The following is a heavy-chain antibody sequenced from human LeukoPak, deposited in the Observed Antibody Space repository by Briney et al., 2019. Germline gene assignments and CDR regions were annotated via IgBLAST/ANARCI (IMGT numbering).Heavy chain of an antibody. CDR3: ARGRGARDSSGYYTYYFDY. Sequence: GASVKVSCKASGYTFTNYHMQWVRQAPGQGLEWMGIINPSGGGTSYAQRFQGRVTMTRDTSTSTVYMELSSLSSEDTAIYYCARGRGARDSSGYYTYYFDYWGQGALVTVSS. J-gene: IGHJ4*02. V-gene: IGHV1-46*01. D-gene: IGHD3-22*01. CDR2: INPSGGGT. CDR1: GYTFTNYH.